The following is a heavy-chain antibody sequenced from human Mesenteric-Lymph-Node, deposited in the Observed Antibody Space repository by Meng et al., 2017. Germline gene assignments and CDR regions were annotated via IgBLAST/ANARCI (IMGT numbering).Heavy chain of an antibody. J-gene: IGHJ4*02. CDR1: GFTFSSYA. Sequence: GESLKISCAASGFTFSSYAMSWVRQAPGKGLEWVSHISGSGGMTQYTDSVKGRFTISRDNSKNTLYLQMNSLRAEDTAVYYCAKDHGDYSSGWYYWGQGNLVTVSS. CDR2: ISGSGGMT. V-gene: IGHV3-23*01. CDR3: AKDHGDYSSGWYY. D-gene: IGHD6-19*01.